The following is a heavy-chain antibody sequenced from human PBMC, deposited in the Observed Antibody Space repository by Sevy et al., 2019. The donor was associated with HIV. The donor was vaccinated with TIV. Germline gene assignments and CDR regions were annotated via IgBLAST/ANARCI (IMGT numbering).Heavy chain of an antibody. J-gene: IGHJ4*02. D-gene: IGHD2-21*02. CDR1: GFTFSNYD. CDR2: ISHDGNYK. Sequence: GRSLRLSCTASGFTFSNYDMHWVRQAPGNGLDWVAVISHDGNYKSCADSVKDRFSISRDNFKNTLHLQMNSLRVEDTAVYFCARLFSCGGDCYYLDYWGQGVLVTVSS. V-gene: IGHV3-30-3*01. CDR3: ARLFSCGGDCYYLDY.